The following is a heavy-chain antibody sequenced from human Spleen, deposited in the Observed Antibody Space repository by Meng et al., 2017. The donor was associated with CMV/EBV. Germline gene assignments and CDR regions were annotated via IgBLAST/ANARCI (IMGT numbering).Heavy chain of an antibody. Sequence: GESLKISCAAFGFTFDHYGMTWVRQAPGKGLEWVSGINWNGGSANYADSVKGRFTISRDNTKNSLYLHINSLRADDAAFYYCARVGDSSGWYLNDYWGQGVLVTVSS. D-gene: IGHD6-19*01. CDR1: GFTFDHYG. CDR2: INWNGGSA. V-gene: IGHV3-20*04. J-gene: IGHJ4*02. CDR3: ARVGDSSGWYLNDY.